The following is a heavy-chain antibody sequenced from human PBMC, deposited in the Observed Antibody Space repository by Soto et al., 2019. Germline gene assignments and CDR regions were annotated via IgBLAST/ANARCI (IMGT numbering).Heavy chain of an antibody. CDR1: GFTFGSYA. Sequence: EVQLLESGGGLVQPGGSLRLSCAASGFTFGSYAMTWVRQAPGKGLEWVSAFTGSGGSTYYSDSLRGRFTISRDNSKGTLFLQMNSLTADDVAVYYCAKGSSAHSYYYMDVWGKGTTVTVSS. J-gene: IGHJ6*03. CDR2: FTGSGGST. CDR3: AKGSSAHSYYYMDV. V-gene: IGHV3-23*01.